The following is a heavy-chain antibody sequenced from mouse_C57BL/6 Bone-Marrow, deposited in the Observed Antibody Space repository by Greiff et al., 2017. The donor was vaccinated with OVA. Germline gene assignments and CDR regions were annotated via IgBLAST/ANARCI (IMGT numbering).Heavy chain of an antibody. V-gene: IGHV1-26*01. CDR2: INPNNGGT. CDR1: GYTFTDYY. Sequence: VQLQQSGPELVKPGASVKISCKASGYTFTDYYMNWVKQSHGKSLEWIGDINPNNGGTSYNQKFKGKATLTVDKSSSTAYMELRSLTSEDSAVYYCARRNRGDYWGQGTSVTVSS. J-gene: IGHJ4*01. CDR3: ARRNRGDY.